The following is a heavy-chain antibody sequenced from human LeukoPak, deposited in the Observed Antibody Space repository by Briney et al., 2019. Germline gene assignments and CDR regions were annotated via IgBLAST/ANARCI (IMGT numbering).Heavy chain of an antibody. V-gene: IGHV3-15*01. CDR2: IRSNAEGGTT. Sequence: GRSLRLSCAASGFTFSSYAMHWVRQAPGKGLEWVGRIRSNAEGGTTDYAAPVKGRFTISRDDSKNTLYLQMNSLKTEDTAVYYCTTRDYYDSKWGQGTLVTVSS. CDR3: TTRDYYDSK. CDR1: GFTFSSYA. J-gene: IGHJ4*02. D-gene: IGHD3-22*01.